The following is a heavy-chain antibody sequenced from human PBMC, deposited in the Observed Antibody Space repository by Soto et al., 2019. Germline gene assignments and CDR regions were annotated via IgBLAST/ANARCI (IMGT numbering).Heavy chain of an antibody. J-gene: IGHJ4*02. D-gene: IGHD3-16*01. CDR2: IWHDGGNK. Sequence: GGYLRLSCVATGFSFRNCGMHWVRQAPGKGLEWVAFIWHDGGNKFYAEPVKGRFTISRDNSKNTLYLQLTSLSVEYTAMYYFARAGDVNTGLGKHYWGKGLLVT. CDR3: ARAGDVNTGLGKHY. V-gene: IGHV3-33*01. CDR1: GFSFRNCG.